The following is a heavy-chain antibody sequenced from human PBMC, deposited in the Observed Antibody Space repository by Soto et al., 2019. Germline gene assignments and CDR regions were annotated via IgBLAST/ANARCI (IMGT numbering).Heavy chain of an antibody. D-gene: IGHD2-15*01. CDR1: GFTFSSYA. CDR3: ARDNGCSGGSCYYGMDV. V-gene: IGHV3-30-3*01. CDR2: ISYDGSNK. Sequence: PGGSLRLSCAASGFTFSSYAMHWVRQAPGKGLEWMAVISYDGSNKYYADSVKGRFTISRDNSKNTLYLQMNSLRAEDTAVYYCARDNGCSGGSCYYGMDVWGQGTTVTVSS. J-gene: IGHJ6*02.